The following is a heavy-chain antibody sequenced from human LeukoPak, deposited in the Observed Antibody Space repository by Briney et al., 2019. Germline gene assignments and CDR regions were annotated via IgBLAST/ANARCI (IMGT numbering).Heavy chain of an antibody. V-gene: IGHV3-23*01. CDR3: ARGGGYYGVDY. Sequence: EGSLRLSCVGSGFTFRSHAMSWVRQAPEKGLEFVSGIYENGGTTYYADSVKGRFTISRDNSKNTLYLEMNSLRVEDTAVYFCARGGGYYGVDYWGQGTLVTVSS. CDR2: IYENGGTT. CDR1: GFTFRSHA. J-gene: IGHJ4*02. D-gene: IGHD4-17*01.